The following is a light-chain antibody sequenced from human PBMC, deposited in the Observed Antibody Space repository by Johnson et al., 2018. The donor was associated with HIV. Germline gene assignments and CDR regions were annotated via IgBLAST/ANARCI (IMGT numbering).Light chain of an antibody. CDR3: GTWDTSLNAFV. CDR1: SSNIGYNY. V-gene: IGLV1-51*02. J-gene: IGLJ1*01. Sequence: QSVLTQPPSVSAAPGQKVAISCSGSSSNIGYNYVSWYQQLPGTAPKLLIYENDKRTSGIPGRFSGPKSGMSATLATTGPQTGDEADYYCGTWDTSLNAFVLGTGTSVIVL. CDR2: END.